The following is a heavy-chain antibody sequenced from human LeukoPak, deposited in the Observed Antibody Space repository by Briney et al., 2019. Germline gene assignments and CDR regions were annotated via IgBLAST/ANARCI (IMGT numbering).Heavy chain of an antibody. CDR3: ARLGIITAAGSNDY. V-gene: IGHV3-7*03. D-gene: IGHD6-13*01. CDR2: IKQDGSEK. Sequence: SGGSLRLSCAASGFTFSSYWMSWVRQAPGKGLEWVANIKQDGSEKYYVDSVKGRFTVSRDNAKNSLYLQMNSLRAEDTAVYYCARLGIITAAGSNDYWGQGTLVTVSS. CDR1: GFTFSSYW. J-gene: IGHJ4*02.